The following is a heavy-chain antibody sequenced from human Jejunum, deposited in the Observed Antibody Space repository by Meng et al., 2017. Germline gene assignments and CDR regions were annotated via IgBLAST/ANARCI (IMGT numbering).Heavy chain of an antibody. CDR3: ARDRGSGYNNFDY. Sequence: PSGLEGKRPGARRKVSSKASGYPPTDYSMHWWRQAPGQGPEWMGRITASSGETNYAQKFQGRVTMTRDASINTAHMELNSLTSDDTAVYYCARDRGSGYNNFDYWGQGSLVTVSS. CDR1: GYPPTDYS. D-gene: IGHD5-12*01. V-gene: IGHV1-2*06. J-gene: IGHJ4*02. CDR2: ITASSGET.